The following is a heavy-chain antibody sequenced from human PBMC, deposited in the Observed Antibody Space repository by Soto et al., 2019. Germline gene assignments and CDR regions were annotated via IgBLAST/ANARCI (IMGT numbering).Heavy chain of an antibody. D-gene: IGHD2-2*01. CDR2: ITGRGANT. CDR1: GFTFSTYA. J-gene: IGHJ1*01. Sequence: QLLESGGGLVQPGGSLRLSCAASGFTFSTYAMSWVRQAPGGGLEWVSTITGRGANTYYADSVKGRFAISRDNSINTLYLQMYSLSAEDTAIYYCAKDGALVRLDGGPLHLWGQGTLVTVSS. V-gene: IGHV3-23*01. CDR3: AKDGALVRLDGGPLHL.